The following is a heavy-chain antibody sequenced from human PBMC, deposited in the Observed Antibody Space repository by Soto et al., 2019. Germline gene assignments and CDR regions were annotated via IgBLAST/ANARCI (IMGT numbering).Heavy chain of an antibody. CDR3: ARGLGIGSNWFEP. D-gene: IGHD2-21*01. Sequence: PSETLSLTCSVSGGSISSSSYFWGWIRQPPGKGLEWIGSIYYSGSTYYNPSLKSRVTVSVDTSKNQFSLKLSSVTAADTAVYDCARGLGIGSNWFEPWGQGTLVTVS. CDR2: IYYSGST. CDR1: GGSISSSSYF. V-gene: IGHV4-39*01. J-gene: IGHJ5*02.